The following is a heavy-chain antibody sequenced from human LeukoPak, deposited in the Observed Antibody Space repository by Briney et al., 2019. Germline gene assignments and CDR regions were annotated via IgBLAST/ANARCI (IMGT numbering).Heavy chain of an antibody. D-gene: IGHD2/OR15-2a*01. V-gene: IGHV1-2*06. CDR1: GYSFTGYY. CDR2: INPNGGDT. CDR3: ARVPTVIVSAGISELGIDY. Sequence: GASVKVSCRASGYSFTGYYLHWVRQAPGQGLEWMGRINPNGGDTDFAQKFLGRVTLTRGTSITTAYMELSRLRSDDTAVYYCARVPTVIVSAGISELGIDYWGQGTLVTVSS. J-gene: IGHJ4*02.